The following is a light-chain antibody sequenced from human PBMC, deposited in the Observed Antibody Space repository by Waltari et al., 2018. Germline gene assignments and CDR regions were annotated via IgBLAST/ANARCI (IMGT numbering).Light chain of an antibody. J-gene: IGLJ2*01. Sequence: QSVLTQPPSASGTHGQRVTITCSGGRSNTVSNTVNWSQQLPGPAPKLLIYGVNKRPSGVPDRFSGSKSGTSASLSISGLQSEDEADFYCAAWDDSLCHVVFAGGTKLTVL. CDR1: RSNTVSNT. CDR3: AAWDDSLCHVV. V-gene: IGLV1-44*01. CDR2: GVN.